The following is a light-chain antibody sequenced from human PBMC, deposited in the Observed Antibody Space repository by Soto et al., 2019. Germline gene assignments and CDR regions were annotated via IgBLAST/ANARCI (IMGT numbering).Light chain of an antibody. V-gene: IGKV1-5*03. Sequence: DIQMTQSPSTLSASVGDRVTITCRASQSVDTCLAWYQQKPGKAPHLLIYKASSLEIGVPSRFSGSGSVTELTLTISSLQPDDFATYYCQQFYRYPWTFCQGTKVEIK. J-gene: IGKJ1*01. CDR1: QSVDTC. CDR3: QQFYRYPWT. CDR2: KAS.